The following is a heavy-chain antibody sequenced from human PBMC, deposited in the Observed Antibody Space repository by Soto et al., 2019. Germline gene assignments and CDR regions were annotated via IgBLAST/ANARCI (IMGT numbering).Heavy chain of an antibody. Sequence: SETLSLPCIVSGAALTSGNYYWSWIRQVPGKGLEWIGHIYVTGAVDYNPSLRDRITISQDTSERQFSLNLRLVTAADTAVYYCARLRIATNNYKWFDPWGQGTLVTVSS. D-gene: IGHD2-21*01. V-gene: IGHV4-31*03. J-gene: IGHJ5*02. CDR1: GAALTSGNYY. CDR3: ARLRIATNNYKWFDP. CDR2: IYVTGAV.